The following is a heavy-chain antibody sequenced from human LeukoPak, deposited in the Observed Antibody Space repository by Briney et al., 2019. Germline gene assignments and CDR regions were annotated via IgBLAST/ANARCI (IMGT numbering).Heavy chain of an antibody. V-gene: IGHV4-39*01. CDR2: INYSGST. CDR3: ARHAGGIAASGTRPFDY. CDR1: GGSISSSGYY. J-gene: IGHJ4*02. D-gene: IGHD6-13*01. Sequence: SETLSLTCTVSGGSISSSGYYWGWIRQPPGKGLEWIGSINYSGSTDYNPSRKSRVTTSVDTSKNQFSLKLTSVTAADTAVYYCARHAGGIAASGTRPFDYWGQGTLVTVSS.